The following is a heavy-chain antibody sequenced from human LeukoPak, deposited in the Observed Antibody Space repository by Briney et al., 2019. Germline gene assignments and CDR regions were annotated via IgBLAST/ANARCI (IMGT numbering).Heavy chain of an antibody. J-gene: IGHJ4*02. CDR3: ARDRYYYDSSGYYWLFDY. V-gene: IGHV4-39*07. CDR2: IYYSGYN. CDR1: SGSISTSNYY. Sequence: SETLSLTCTVSSGSISTSNYYWGWVRQPPGKALEWIGSIYYSGYNYYNASLKSRVTISVDTSKNQFSLKLSSVTAADTAVYYCARDRYYYDSSGYYWLFDYWGQGTLVTVSS. D-gene: IGHD3-22*01.